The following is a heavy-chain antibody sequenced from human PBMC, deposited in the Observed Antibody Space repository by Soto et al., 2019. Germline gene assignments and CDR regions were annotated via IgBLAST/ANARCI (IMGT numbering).Heavy chain of an antibody. Sequence: EVQLLESGGGLVQPGGSLRLSCAASGFTFSSYAMSWVRQAPGKGLEWVSAISGSDGSTYYADSVKGRFTISRDNSKNPLDLQMNSLRAEDTAVYYCAKEVGAHAGYGMDVWGQGTTVTVSS. CDR2: ISGSDGST. CDR3: AKEVGAHAGYGMDV. D-gene: IGHD1-26*01. V-gene: IGHV3-23*01. CDR1: GFTFSSYA. J-gene: IGHJ6*02.